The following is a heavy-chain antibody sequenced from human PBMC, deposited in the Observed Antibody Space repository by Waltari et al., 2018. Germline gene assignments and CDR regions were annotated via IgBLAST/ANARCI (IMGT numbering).Heavy chain of an antibody. CDR1: GFTFSVPS. Sequence: EVQVVESGGGLVQPGGSLKLSCATSGFTFSVPSLHWGRQTSGKGLEWVGRIRREPYNYATAYSASVKGRFTISRDDSKNTAFLQMNSLMTEDTAVYYCSGGEVTGTDFWGQGTLVTVSS. CDR2: IRREPYNYAT. V-gene: IGHV3-73*01. CDR3: SGGEVTGTDF. J-gene: IGHJ4*02. D-gene: IGHD6-19*01.